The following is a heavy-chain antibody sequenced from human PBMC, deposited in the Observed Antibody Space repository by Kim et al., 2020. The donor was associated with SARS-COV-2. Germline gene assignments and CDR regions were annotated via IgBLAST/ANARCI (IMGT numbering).Heavy chain of an antibody. Sequence: GGSLRLSCAASGFTFSSYAMSWVRQAPGKGLEWVSAISGSGGSTYYADSVKGRFTISRDNSKNTLYLQMNSLRAEDTAVYYCAKDRTAAGAVPKFDYWGQGTLVTVSS. CDR1: GFTFSSYA. V-gene: IGHV3-23*01. CDR3: AKDRTAAGAVPKFDY. J-gene: IGHJ4*02. D-gene: IGHD6-13*01. CDR2: ISGSGGST.